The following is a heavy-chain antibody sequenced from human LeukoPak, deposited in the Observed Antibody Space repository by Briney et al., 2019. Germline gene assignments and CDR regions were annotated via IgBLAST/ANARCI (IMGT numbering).Heavy chain of an antibody. D-gene: IGHD5-12*01. CDR1: GYSFTNYW. V-gene: IGHV5-51*01. J-gene: IGHJ4*02. Sequence: GESLKISCKGSGYSFTNYWIGWVRQMPGKGLEWMGIIYPSNSDTRYSPSFQGQVTISADKSISTAYLQWSSLKASDTAMYYCASRLRERFDSWGQGTLVTVSS. CDR3: ASRLRERFDS. CDR2: IYPSNSDT.